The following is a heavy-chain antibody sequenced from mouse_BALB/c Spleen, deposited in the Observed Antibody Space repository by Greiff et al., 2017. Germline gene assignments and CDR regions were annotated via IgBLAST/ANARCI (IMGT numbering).Heavy chain of an antibody. D-gene: IGHD1-1*01. CDR2: IYPGSGNT. J-gene: IGHJ3*01. CDR1: GYTFTDYY. CDR3: ARSRSFAY. V-gene: IGHV1-77*01. Sequence: VQLQQSGAELARPGASVKLSCKASGYTFTDYYINWVKQRTGQGLEWIGEIYPGSGNTYYNEKFKGKATLTADKSSSTAYMQLSSLTSEDSAVYFCARSRSFAYWGLGTLVTVSA.